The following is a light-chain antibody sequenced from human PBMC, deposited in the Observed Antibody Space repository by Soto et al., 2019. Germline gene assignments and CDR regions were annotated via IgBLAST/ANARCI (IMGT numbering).Light chain of an antibody. Sequence: EIVMTQSPATLTVSPWERATLSCRASQSVSSNLAWYQQKPGQAPRLLIYGASTRATGIPAGFSGSGSGTEFTLTISSLQSEDFAVYYCQQYNNWPPITFGQGTRLEIK. CDR3: QQYNNWPPIT. CDR2: GAS. J-gene: IGKJ5*01. V-gene: IGKV3-15*01. CDR1: QSVSSN.